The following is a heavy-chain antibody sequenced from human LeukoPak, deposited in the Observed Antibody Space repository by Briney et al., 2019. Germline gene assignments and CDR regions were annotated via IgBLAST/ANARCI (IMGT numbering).Heavy chain of an antibody. Sequence: SETLSLTCTDSDGSISSYYWNWIRQPPGKGLEWIGYMYYSGSSNYNPSLKSRVTISVDTSKNQFSLKLTSVAAADTAAYFCARLSRGSSAGFDYWGQGILVTVSS. CDR3: ARLSRGSSAGFDY. D-gene: IGHD6-6*01. V-gene: IGHV4-59*01. CDR1: DGSISSYY. CDR2: MYYSGSS. J-gene: IGHJ4*02.